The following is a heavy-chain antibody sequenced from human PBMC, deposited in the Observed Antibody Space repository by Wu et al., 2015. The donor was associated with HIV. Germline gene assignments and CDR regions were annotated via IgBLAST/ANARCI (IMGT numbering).Heavy chain of an antibody. CDR3: ARGGRDSSGDP. D-gene: IGHD3-3*01. J-gene: IGHJ5*02. CDR2: IIPIYGRV. V-gene: IGHV1-69*12. Sequence: QVLLVQSGAEVKKPGSSVKVSCTASGGTFSRYTISWVRQAPGQGLEWVGDIIPIYGRVNYARKFQGRITISADESTTTSYVELRRLTSDDTAVYYCARGGRDSSGDPWGQGTLVTVSS. CDR1: GGTFSRYT.